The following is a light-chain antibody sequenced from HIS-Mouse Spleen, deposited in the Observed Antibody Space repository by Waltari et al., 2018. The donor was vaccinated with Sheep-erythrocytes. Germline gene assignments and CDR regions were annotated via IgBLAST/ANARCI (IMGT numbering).Light chain of an antibody. Sequence: QSALTQPPSASGSPGQSVTISATGTSSDLGGYNYVSWSQQHPGKAPKPMIYEVSKRPSGVPDRFSGSKSGNTASLTVSGLQAEDEADYYCSSYAGSNNWVFGGGTKLTVL. CDR1: SSDLGGYNY. CDR2: EVS. CDR3: SSYAGSNNWV. J-gene: IGLJ3*02. V-gene: IGLV2-8*01.